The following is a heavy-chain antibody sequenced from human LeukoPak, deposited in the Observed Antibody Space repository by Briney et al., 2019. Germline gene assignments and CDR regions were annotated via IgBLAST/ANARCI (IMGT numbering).Heavy chain of an antibody. Sequence: PSETLSLTCAVYGVSFCGFYWSWIPQPPGKGLEWIGEINHSGSTNYNPPLKSPVTISVVTAKTQFSLKLSSVTAADTAVYYWARGGRNIVVVPAANRDADFDYWGQGTLVTVSS. CDR3: ARGGRNIVVVPAANRDADFDY. CDR2: INHSGST. V-gene: IGHV4-34*01. J-gene: IGHJ4*02. CDR1: GVSFCGFY. D-gene: IGHD2-2*01.